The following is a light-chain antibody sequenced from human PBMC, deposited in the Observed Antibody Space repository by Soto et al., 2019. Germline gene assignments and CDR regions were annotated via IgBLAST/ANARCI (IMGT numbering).Light chain of an antibody. CDR3: SSYTTYSTVV. Sequence: QSVLTQPASVSGSPGQSITISCTGTSSDVGAYDYVSWYEQHPGKAPKLMLFDVTNRPSGVSHRFSGSKSGNTASLTISGLQAEDEADYYRSSYTTYSTVVFGGGTKLTVL. V-gene: IGLV2-14*01. CDR2: DVT. CDR1: SSDVGAYDY. J-gene: IGLJ2*01.